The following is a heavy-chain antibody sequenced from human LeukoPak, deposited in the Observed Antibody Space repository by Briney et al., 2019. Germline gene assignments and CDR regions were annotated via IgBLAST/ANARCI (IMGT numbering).Heavy chain of an antibody. J-gene: IGHJ4*02. CDR1: GFSFNVYS. Sequence: PGGSLRLSCAASGFSFNVYSMTWVRQAPGKGLEWLSYISGSSSPIYYADSVKGRFTISRDNSKNTLYLQMNSLRAEDTAVYYCARGATSGSYYGGSFFDYWGQGTLVTVSS. D-gene: IGHD1-26*01. CDR2: ISGSSSPI. CDR3: ARGATSGSYYGGSFFDY. V-gene: IGHV3-48*01.